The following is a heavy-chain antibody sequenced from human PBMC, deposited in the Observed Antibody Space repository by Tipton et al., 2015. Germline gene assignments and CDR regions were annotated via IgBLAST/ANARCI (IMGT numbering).Heavy chain of an antibody. Sequence: TLSLTCSLSGGSFYTYYGTWIRQPPGQGLEWIGEIYHSGTTNYNPSVRGRFTISLRTSKNQLSLKVDSVTAADTAIYYCARGGSPIIEMAYHHYGLDVWGQGTTVTVSS. D-gene: IGHD5-24*01. CDR3: ARGGSPIIEMAYHHYGLDV. V-gene: IGHV4-34*01. CDR1: GGSFYTYY. CDR2: IYHSGTT. J-gene: IGHJ6*02.